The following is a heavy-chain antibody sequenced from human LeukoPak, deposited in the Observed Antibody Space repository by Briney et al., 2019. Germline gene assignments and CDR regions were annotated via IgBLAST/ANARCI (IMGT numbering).Heavy chain of an antibody. Sequence: GGSLRLSCAAPGFTFSSYAMTWVRQAPGKGLEWVSAITSSGDSTHYADSVRGRFTISRDKSKNTLYLQMNSLRAEDTAIYYCAKIGDWNYAVDYLDFWGQGTLVTVSS. CDR2: ITSSGDST. J-gene: IGHJ4*02. D-gene: IGHD1-7*01. CDR1: GFTFSSYA. V-gene: IGHV3-23*01. CDR3: AKIGDWNYAVDYLDF.